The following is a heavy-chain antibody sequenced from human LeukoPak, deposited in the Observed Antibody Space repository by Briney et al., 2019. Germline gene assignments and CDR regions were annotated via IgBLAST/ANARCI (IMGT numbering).Heavy chain of an antibody. CDR2: INSDGSST. J-gene: IGHJ4*02. D-gene: IGHD6-13*01. CDR1: GFTFSSYA. Sequence: SGRSLRLSCAASGFTFSSYAMHWVRQAPGKGLVWVPRINSDGSSTSYADSVKGRFTISRDNAKNTLYLQMNSLRAEDTAVYYCAKTYSSSWYPLGYWGQGTLVTVSS. CDR3: AKTYSSSWYPLGY. V-gene: IGHV3-74*01.